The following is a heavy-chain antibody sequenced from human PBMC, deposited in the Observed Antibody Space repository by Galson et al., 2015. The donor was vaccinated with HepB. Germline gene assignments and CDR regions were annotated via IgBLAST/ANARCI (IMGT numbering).Heavy chain of an antibody. J-gene: IGHJ4*02. CDR2: IIPILGIA. V-gene: IGHV1-69*02. CDR1: GGTFSSYT. Sequence: SVKVSCKASGGTFSSYTISWVRQAPGQGLEWMGRIIPILGIANYAQKFQGRVTITADKSTSTAYMELSSLRSEDTAVYYCARGGLGPAAIMNYFDYWGQGTLVTVSS. D-gene: IGHD2-2*02. CDR3: ARGGLGPAAIMNYFDY.